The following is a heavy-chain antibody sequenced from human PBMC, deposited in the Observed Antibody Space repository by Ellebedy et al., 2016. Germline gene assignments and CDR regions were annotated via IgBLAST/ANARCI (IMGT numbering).Heavy chain of an antibody. CDR2: IWSDGRSK. V-gene: IGHV3-33*01. Sequence: GGSLRLSXEASGFNFSTYGMHWVRQAPGKGPEWVAVIWSDGRSKEYAQPVKGRFTISRDNSKNTLYLQMNSLRAEDTAVYYCAREKYINGSFWVAFDTWGQGTMVIVSS. J-gene: IGHJ3*02. CDR3: AREKYINGSFWVAFDT. D-gene: IGHD6-19*01. CDR1: GFNFSTYG.